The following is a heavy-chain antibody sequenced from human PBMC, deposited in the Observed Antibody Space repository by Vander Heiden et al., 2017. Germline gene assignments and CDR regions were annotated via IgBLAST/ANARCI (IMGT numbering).Heavy chain of an antibody. CDR3: ARVAGATVDS. Sequence: QVQLVQSGPEATKPGSSVNVSCKASGGTFNSHGINWVRQAPGQGLEWMGGVIPMFGTPNYAQKFQGRVTIIADRSTSTVYMELSGLRSADTAVYYCARVAGATVDSWGQGTLVTVSS. J-gene: IGHJ4*02. CDR2: VIPMFGTP. D-gene: IGHD1-26*01. V-gene: IGHV1-69*06. CDR1: GGTFNSHG.